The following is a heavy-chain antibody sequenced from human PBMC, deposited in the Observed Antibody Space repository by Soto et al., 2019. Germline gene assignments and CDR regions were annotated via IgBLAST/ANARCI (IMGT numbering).Heavy chain of an antibody. Sequence: GGSMRLSCAAAGFTFSNAGMNWVRQAPGKGLEWVGRIKSKTDGGTTDYAAPVKGRFTISRDDSKNTLYLQMNSLKTEDTAVYYCTTDAVDTAMWLSIYYYYGMDVWGQGTTVTVSS. CDR1: GFTFSNAG. D-gene: IGHD5-18*01. J-gene: IGHJ6*02. CDR3: TTDAVDTAMWLSIYYYYGMDV. V-gene: IGHV3-15*07. CDR2: IKSKTDGGTT.